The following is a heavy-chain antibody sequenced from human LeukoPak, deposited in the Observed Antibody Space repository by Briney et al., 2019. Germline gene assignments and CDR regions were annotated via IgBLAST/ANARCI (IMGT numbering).Heavy chain of an antibody. CDR2: IKQDGSEE. Sequence: GGSLRLSCAASGFTFSSYWMSWVRQAPGKGLERVANIKQDGSEEYYVDSVKGRFTISRDNAKNSLYLQMNSLRAEDTAVYYCARDLMSAVARGWFDPWGQGTLVTVSS. CDR1: GFTFSSYW. V-gene: IGHV3-7*01. CDR3: ARDLMSAVARGWFDP. D-gene: IGHD4-23*01. J-gene: IGHJ5*02.